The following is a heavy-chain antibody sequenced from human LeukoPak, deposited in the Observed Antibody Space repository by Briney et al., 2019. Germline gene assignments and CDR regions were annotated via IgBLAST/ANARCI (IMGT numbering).Heavy chain of an antibody. CDR1: GGSFSGYY. CDR2: INHSGST. J-gene: IGHJ4*02. V-gene: IGHV4-34*01. Sequence: PSETLSLTCAVYGGSFSGYYWSWIRQPPGKGLEWIGEINHSGSTNYNPSLKSRVTISVDTSKNQFSLKLSSVTAVDTAVYYCARAGIAVADTLFDYWGQGTLVTVSS. CDR3: ARAGIAVADTLFDY. D-gene: IGHD6-19*01.